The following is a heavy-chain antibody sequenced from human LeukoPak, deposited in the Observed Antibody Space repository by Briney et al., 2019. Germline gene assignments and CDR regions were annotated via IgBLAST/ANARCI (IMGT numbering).Heavy chain of an antibody. CDR2: IYYSGST. CDR1: GGSISSSSSY. CDR3: ARGLSEAGRKITFGGVPLRRGYFDY. V-gene: IGHV4-39*01. D-gene: IGHD3-16*01. J-gene: IGHJ4*02. Sequence: PSETLSLTCTVSGGSISSSSSYWGWIRQPPGKGLEWIGSIYYSGSTYYNPSLKSRVTISVDTSKNQFSLKLSSVTAADTAVYYCARGLSEAGRKITFGGVPLRRGYFDYWGQGTLVTVSS.